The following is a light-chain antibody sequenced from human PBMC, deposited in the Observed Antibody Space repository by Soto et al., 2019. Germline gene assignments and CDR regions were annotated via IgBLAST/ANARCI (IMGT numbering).Light chain of an antibody. CDR1: NIGSKS. V-gene: IGLV3-21*04. CDR3: QVWDSSSDLVI. Sequence: SYELTQPPSVSVAPGQAASITCGGNNIGSKSVHWYQQKSGQAPVLVIYYDADRPSGIPERFSGSKSENTATLTFSRVEAGDEADYYCQVWDSSSDLVIFGGGTKLTVL. CDR2: YDA. J-gene: IGLJ2*01.